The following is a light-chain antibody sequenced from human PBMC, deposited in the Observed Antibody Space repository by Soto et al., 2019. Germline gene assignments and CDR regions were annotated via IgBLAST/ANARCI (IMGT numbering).Light chain of an antibody. V-gene: IGLV1-47*01. J-gene: IGLJ3*02. CDR1: SSDIGSNF. CDR3: ATWDNSLVSWV. CDR2: KTT. Sequence: QSVLTQPPSASGTPGQRVTISCSGSSSDIGSNFVYWYQQLPGTAPRLLIYKTTQRPSGVPDRFSGSKSGTSASLAISGLRSEDEADYYCATWDNSLVSWVFGGGTELTVL.